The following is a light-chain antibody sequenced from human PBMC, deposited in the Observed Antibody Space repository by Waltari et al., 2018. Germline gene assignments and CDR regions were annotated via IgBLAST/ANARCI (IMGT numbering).Light chain of an antibody. CDR3: QHYESLPVT. CDR1: QSISKY. Sequence: EIVLTPSPGTLSLSPGERAPLSCRASQSISKYLAWYQQKPGQAPRLLIYHASSRADGIPDRFSGSGSGTDFSLSISRLEPEDFAVYYCQHYESLPVTFGQGTKVEIK. J-gene: IGKJ1*01. CDR2: HAS. V-gene: IGKV3-20*01.